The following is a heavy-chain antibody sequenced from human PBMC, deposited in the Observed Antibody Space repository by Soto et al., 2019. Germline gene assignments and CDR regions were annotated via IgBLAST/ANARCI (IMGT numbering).Heavy chain of an antibody. CDR3: ARGQWEFDY. D-gene: IGHD1-26*01. CDR2: ISTTGSFT. V-gene: IGHV3-11*06. Sequence: GGSLRLSCAASGFTFSDYYMSWIRQAPGKGLEWVSFISTTGSFTNYADSLKGRFTISRDNAKNSLYLQINSLRDDDTAVYYYARGQWEFDYWGQGTLVTVSS. CDR1: GFTFSDYY. J-gene: IGHJ4*02.